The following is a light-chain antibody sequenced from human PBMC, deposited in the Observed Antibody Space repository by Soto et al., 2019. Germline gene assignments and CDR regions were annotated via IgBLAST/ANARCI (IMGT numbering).Light chain of an antibody. CDR3: GSITRSSTSV. V-gene: IGLV2-14*01. J-gene: IGLJ1*01. CDR1: RSDVGGFEY. CDR2: DVT. Sequence: QSVLSQPASVSGSPGQSITISCTGTRSDVGGFEYVSWYQHQPGKAPKLIIYDVTKRPSGVSNRFSGSKSGNTASLTISGIQAEDEGDYYCGSITRSSTSVFGTGARSPS.